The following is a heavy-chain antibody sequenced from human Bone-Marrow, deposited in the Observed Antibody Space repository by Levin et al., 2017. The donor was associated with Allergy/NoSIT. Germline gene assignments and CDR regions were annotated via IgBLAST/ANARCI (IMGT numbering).Heavy chain of an antibody. CDR2: IDWDDDK. D-gene: IGHD2-21*02. V-gene: IGHV2-70*04. CDR3: VRTNTVVVTAWDVVDM. Sequence: SGPTLVKPTQTLTLTCSVSGFSLSTSGVRVSWIRQPPGKALEWLARIDWDDDKFYTTSLQTRLTISKNTSKNQVVLTLTNVDPVDTATYYCVRTNTVVVTAWDVVDMWGPGTTVTVSS. J-gene: IGHJ3*02. CDR1: GFSLSTSGVR.